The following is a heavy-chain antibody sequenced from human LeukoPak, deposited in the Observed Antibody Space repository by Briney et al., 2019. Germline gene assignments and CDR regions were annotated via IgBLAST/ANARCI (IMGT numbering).Heavy chain of an antibody. V-gene: IGHV1-2*02. D-gene: IGHD3-10*01. Sequence: GASVKVSCKASGYTFTGYYMHWVRQAPGQGLEWMGWINPNSGGTNYAQKFQGRVTMTRDTSISTAYMELSRLRSDDTAVYYCATLKTYYYGSGSHNNWFDPWGQGTLVTVSS. CDR1: GYTFTGYY. CDR3: ATLKTYYYGSGSHNNWFDP. CDR2: INPNSGGT. J-gene: IGHJ5*02.